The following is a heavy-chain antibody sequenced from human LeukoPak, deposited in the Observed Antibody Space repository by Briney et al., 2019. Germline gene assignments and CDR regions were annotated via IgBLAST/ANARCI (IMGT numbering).Heavy chain of an antibody. CDR3: ATNKWGAAADDS. CDR2: LSGSGDRT. Sequence: SGGSLRLSCAASGITFRSYAMSWVRQAPGKGLEWVSGLSGSGDRTYYADSVRGRFTLSRDNSKNMLYLQMNSLRVEDTAVYYCATNKWGAAADDSWGQGTLVTVSS. CDR1: GITFRSYA. D-gene: IGHD6-13*01. V-gene: IGHV3-23*01. J-gene: IGHJ4*02.